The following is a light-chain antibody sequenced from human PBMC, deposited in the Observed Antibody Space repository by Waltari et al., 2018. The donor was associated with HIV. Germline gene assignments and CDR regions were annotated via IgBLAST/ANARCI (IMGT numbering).Light chain of an antibody. J-gene: IGLJ2*01. Sequence: GSPGQSITISCTGISSDVGGYNYVSWYQQHPGKAPKLIVYEVSNRPSGVSNRFSGSKSGNTASLTISGLQAEDEADYYCSSYTSSSTPVVFGGGTKLTVL. CDR3: SSYTSSSTPVV. CDR1: SSDVGGYNY. CDR2: EVS. V-gene: IGLV2-14*01.